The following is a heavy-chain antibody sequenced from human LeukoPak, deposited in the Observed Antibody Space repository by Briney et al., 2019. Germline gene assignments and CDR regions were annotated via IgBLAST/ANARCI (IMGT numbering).Heavy chain of an antibody. CDR1: GFTFSSYT. Sequence: AGGSLRLSCAASGFTFSSYTMNWVRQAPGKGLEWVAVISYDGSNKYYADSVKGRFTISRDNSKNTLYLQMNSLRAEDTAVYYCAKDPSVVVTGDYWGQGTLVTVSS. CDR3: AKDPSVVVTGDY. V-gene: IGHV3-30*18. CDR2: ISYDGSNK. J-gene: IGHJ4*02. D-gene: IGHD2-21*02.